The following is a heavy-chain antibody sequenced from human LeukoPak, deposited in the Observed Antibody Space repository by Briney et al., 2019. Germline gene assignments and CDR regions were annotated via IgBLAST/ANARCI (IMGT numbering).Heavy chain of an antibody. CDR3: ARAGGADSPQDLDY. CDR2: INHSGST. Sequence: SETLSLTCAVSGTSLSSYCWSWIRQPPEKGLEWVGEINHSGSTNYNPSLKSRVTISVDTSKNQFSLRLTSVTAADTAVDYCARAGGADSPQDLDYWGQGILVTVSS. V-gene: IGHV4-34*01. CDR1: GTSLSSYC. J-gene: IGHJ4*02. D-gene: IGHD3-22*01.